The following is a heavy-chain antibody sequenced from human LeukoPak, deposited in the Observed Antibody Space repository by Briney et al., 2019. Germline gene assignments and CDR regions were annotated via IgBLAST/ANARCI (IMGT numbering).Heavy chain of an antibody. CDR2: INAGNGNT. CDR3: ARDLDGFWFDP. Sequence: ALVKVSCKASGYTFTSYAMHWVRQAPGQRLEWMGWINAGNGNTKYSQKFQGRVTITRDTSASTAYMELSSLRSEETAVYYCARDLDGFWFDPWGQGTLVTVSS. D-gene: IGHD3/OR15-3a*01. CDR1: GYTFTSYA. V-gene: IGHV1-3*01. J-gene: IGHJ5*02.